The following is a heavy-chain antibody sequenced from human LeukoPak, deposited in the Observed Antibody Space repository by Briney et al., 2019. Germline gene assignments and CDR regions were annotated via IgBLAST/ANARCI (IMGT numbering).Heavy chain of an antibody. V-gene: IGHV4-34*01. D-gene: IGHD3-3*02. CDR1: GGSFSGYY. CDR2: INQSGST. Sequence: SETLSLTCAVYGGSFSGYYWDWIRQPPGKGLEWIGEINQSGSTNYNPSLKSRVTISFDTSKNQFSLKLSSVTAADTAVYYCARGRAFFDWGQGTLVTVSS. J-gene: IGHJ4*02. CDR3: ARGRAFFD.